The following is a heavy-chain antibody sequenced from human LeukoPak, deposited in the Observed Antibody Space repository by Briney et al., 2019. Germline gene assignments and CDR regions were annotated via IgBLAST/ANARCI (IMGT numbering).Heavy chain of an antibody. V-gene: IGHV3-30-3*01. J-gene: IGHJ4*02. Sequence: PGRSLRLSCAATGFTFSNYAIHWGRQAPGKGLEWVAFISDDGSRQHYADSVKGRFTISRDNSKNTLNLQMNSLRAEDTAMYYCVKDRTGTYTLDYWGQGTLVTVSS. CDR1: GFTFSNYA. CDR2: ISDDGSRQ. CDR3: VKDRTGTYTLDY. D-gene: IGHD3-10*01.